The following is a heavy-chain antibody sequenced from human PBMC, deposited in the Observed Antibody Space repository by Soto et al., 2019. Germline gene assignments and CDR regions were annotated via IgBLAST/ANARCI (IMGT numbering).Heavy chain of an antibody. CDR1: GVSISSSSYY. CDR3: ARDSRGGSGSYYNARYYYYGMDV. V-gene: IGHV4-39*07. D-gene: IGHD3-10*01. Sequence: SETLSLTCTVSGVSISSSSYYWGWIRQPPGKGLEWIGSIYYSGSTYYNPSLKSRVTISVDTSKNQFSLKLSSVTAADTAVYYCARDSRGGSGSYYNARYYYYGMDVWGQGTTVTVSS. J-gene: IGHJ6*02. CDR2: IYYSGST.